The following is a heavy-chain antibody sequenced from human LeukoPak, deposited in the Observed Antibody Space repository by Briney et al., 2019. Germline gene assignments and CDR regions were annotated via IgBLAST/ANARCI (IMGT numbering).Heavy chain of an antibody. CDR3: ARRYISTIFGVVIYYFDC. Sequence: ASVKVSCKASGYTFTSYGITWVRQAPGEGLAWMGWISTYNDNTNYAQKLQGRVTMTTDTSTSTAYMELRSLRSDDTAVYYCARRYISTIFGVVIYYFDCWGQGTLVTVSS. CDR2: ISTYNDNT. J-gene: IGHJ4*02. CDR1: GYTFTSYG. D-gene: IGHD3-3*01. V-gene: IGHV1-18*01.